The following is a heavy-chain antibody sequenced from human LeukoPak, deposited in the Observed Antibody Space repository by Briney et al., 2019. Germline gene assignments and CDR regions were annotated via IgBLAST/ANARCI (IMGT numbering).Heavy chain of an antibody. J-gene: IGHJ3*02. CDR2: IYYSGST. CDR1: GGSISSGGYY. D-gene: IGHD1-26*01. CDR3: ARGGSIVGTTPHDTFDI. V-gene: IGHV4-31*03. Sequence: SQTLSLTCTVSGGSISSGGYYWSWIRQHPGKGLEWIGYIYYSGSTYYNPSLKSRVTISVDTSKNQFSLKLSSVTAADTAVYYCARGGSIVGTTPHDTFDIWGQGTVVTVSS.